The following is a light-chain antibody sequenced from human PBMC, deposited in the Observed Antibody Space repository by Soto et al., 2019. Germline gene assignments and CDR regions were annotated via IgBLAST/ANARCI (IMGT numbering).Light chain of an antibody. Sequence: EIVMTQSPATLSVSPGERATLSCRASQSVSSNFAWYQQKPGQTPRLLIYGASTRATGIPARFSGSGSGTEFPLTISLLQSEDVAVYYCQQYNNWLTFGQGTKVEIK. CDR1: QSVSSN. CDR2: GAS. CDR3: QQYNNWLT. V-gene: IGKV3-15*01. J-gene: IGKJ1*01.